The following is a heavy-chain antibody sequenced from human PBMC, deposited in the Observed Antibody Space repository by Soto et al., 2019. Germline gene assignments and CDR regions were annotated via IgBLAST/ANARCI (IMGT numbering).Heavy chain of an antibody. D-gene: IGHD2-2*01. J-gene: IGHJ6*02. CDR2: IITIFGTA. Sequence: QVQLVQSGAEVKKPGSSVKVSCKASGGTFSSYAISWVRQAPGQGLEWMGGIITIFGTANYAQKFQGRVTITADESTSTAYMELSSLRSEDTAVYYCARDLPENFPDYYRMDVWGQGTTVTVSS. CDR1: GGTFSSYA. V-gene: IGHV1-69*12. CDR3: ARDLPENFPDYYRMDV.